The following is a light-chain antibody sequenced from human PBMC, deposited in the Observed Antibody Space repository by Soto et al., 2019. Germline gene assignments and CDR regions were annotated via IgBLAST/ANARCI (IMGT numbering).Light chain of an antibody. CDR3: AAWDDSLNGVV. V-gene: IGLV1-44*01. J-gene: IGLJ2*01. Sequence: QSVLPQPPSASGTPGQRVTISCSGSSSNIGRNTVNWYQQLPGTAPKVLIYSNNQRPSGVSDRFSASKSGTSASLAISGLRFEDEADYYCAAWDDSLNGVVFGGGTKLTVL. CDR1: SSNIGRNT. CDR2: SNN.